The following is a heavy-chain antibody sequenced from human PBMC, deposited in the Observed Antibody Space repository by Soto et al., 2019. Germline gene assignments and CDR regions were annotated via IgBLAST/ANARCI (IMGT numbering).Heavy chain of an antibody. CDR2: IYYIGST. CDR1: GGSISSYY. CDR3: ARDHISPGWFDP. Sequence: SETLSLTCTVSGGSISSYYWSWIRQPPGKGLEWIGYIYYIGSTNYNPSLKSRVTISVDTSKNQFSLKLSSVTAADTAVYYCARDHISPGWFDPWGQGTLVTVSS. J-gene: IGHJ5*02. D-gene: IGHD2-21*01. V-gene: IGHV4-59*01.